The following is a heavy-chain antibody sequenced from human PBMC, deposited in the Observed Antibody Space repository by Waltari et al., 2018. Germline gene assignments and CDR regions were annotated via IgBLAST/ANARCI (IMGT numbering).Heavy chain of an antibody. D-gene: IGHD5-18*01. CDR2: IIPIFGTA. V-gene: IGHV1-69*05. CDR1: GGTFSSYA. CDR3: ASPLYSYGPRRAFDI. J-gene: IGHJ3*02. Sequence: QVQLVQSGAEVKKPGSSVTVSCKASGGTFSSYAISWVRTAPGQGLEWMGGIIPIFGTANYAQKFQGRVTITTDESTSTAYMELSSLRSEDTAVYYYASPLYSYGPRRAFDIWGQGTMVTVSS.